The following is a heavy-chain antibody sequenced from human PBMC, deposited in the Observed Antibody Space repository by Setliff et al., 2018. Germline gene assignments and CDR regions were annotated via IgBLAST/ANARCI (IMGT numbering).Heavy chain of an antibody. Sequence: ASVKVSCKASGGTFSSYAISWVRQAPGQGLEWMGGINTDTGDTEYSQQFQGRVTMTKDTSTDTAYMELSSLRSEDTAVYYCATGSPLRYFDWSPGGYWGQGTLVTVSS. CDR2: INTDTGDT. CDR1: GGTFSSYA. CDR3: ATGSPLRYFDWSPGGY. V-gene: IGHV1-8*02. D-gene: IGHD3-9*01. J-gene: IGHJ4*02.